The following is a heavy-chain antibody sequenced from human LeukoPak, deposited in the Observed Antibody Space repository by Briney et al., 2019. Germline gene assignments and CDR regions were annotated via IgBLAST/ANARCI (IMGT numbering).Heavy chain of an antibody. D-gene: IGHD1-14*01. J-gene: IGHJ4*02. V-gene: IGHV4-39*07. Sequence: SETLSLTCTVSGGSISSSSYYWGWIRQPPGKGLEWIGSIYYSGSTYYNPSLKSRVTISVDTSKNQFSLKLSSVTAADTAVYYCARYRPHPPEPFDYWGQGTLVTVSS. CDR2: IYYSGST. CDR3: ARYRPHPPEPFDY. CDR1: GGSISSSSYY.